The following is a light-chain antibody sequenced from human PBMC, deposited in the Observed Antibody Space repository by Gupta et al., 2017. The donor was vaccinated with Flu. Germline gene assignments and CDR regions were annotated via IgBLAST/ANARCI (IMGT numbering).Light chain of an antibody. CDR1: SRDVGRYHY. CDR2: DLR. J-gene: IGLJ3*02. Sequence: ACTGTSRDVGRYHYVSGYQQLPGKAPTLMIYDLRTPPAGFSHRFSGSKSDNTSSLTISGLQSEDEADYYCSSYTFIDTWVFGGGTKLTVL. V-gene: IGLV2-11*01. CDR3: SSYTFIDTWV.